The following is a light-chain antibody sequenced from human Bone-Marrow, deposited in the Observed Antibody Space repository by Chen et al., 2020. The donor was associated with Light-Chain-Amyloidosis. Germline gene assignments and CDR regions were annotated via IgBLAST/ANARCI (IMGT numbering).Light chain of an antibody. CDR2: EVT. J-gene: IGLJ1*01. CDR3: SSYTITDTLV. Sequence: QSALTQPAPVSGSPGQSIPISCTGTRSDVGGDNHVSWYQQHPDKAPKLMIYEVTNRPSWVPDRGAGSKSDNTASLTISGLQTEDEADYFCSSYTITDTLVFGSGTRVTVL. V-gene: IGLV2-14*01. CDR1: RSDVGGDNH.